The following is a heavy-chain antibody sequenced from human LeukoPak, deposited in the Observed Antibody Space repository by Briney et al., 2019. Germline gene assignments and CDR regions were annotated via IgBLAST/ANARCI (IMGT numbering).Heavy chain of an antibody. D-gene: IGHD6-19*01. CDR1: GYTSISYD. J-gene: IGHJ3*02. CDR2: MNPNSGNT. V-gene: IGHV1-8*01. CDR3: TRVPRTAVGI. Sequence: GASVKVSCKASGYTSISYDIKWVRHATGQGLEWMGYMNPNSGNTRYAQKFQGRVTMTRNTSISTAYMELSSLRSEDTAVYYCTRVPRTAVGIWGQGTMVTVSS.